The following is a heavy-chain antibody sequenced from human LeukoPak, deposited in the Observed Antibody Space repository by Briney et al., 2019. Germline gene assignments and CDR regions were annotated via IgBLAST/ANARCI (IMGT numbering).Heavy chain of an antibody. V-gene: IGHV3-33*01. CDR3: ARYGSGSYYSHPHLDY. D-gene: IGHD3-10*01. J-gene: IGHJ4*02. Sequence: GGSLRLSCAASGFTFSSYGMHWVRQAPGKGLEWVAVIWYDGSNKYYADSVKGRFTISRDNSKNTLYLQMNSLRAEDTAVYYCARYGSGSYYSHPHLDYWGQGTLVTVSS. CDR1: GFTFSSYG. CDR2: IWYDGSNK.